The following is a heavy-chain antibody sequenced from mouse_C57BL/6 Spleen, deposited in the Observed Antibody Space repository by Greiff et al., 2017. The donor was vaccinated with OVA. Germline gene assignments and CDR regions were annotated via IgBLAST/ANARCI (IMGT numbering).Heavy chain of an antibody. D-gene: IGHD2-1*01. CDR3: ARHEEGVTGSYYYAMDY. J-gene: IGHJ4*01. CDR1: GYTFTEYT. Sequence: QVQLKQSGAELVKPGASVKLSCKASGYTFTEYTIHWVKQRSGQGLEWIGWFYPGSGSIKYNEKFKDKATLTADKSSSTVYMELSRLTSDDSAVYFCARHEEGVTGSYYYAMDYWGQGTSVTVSS. CDR2: FYPGSGSI. V-gene: IGHV1-62-2*01.